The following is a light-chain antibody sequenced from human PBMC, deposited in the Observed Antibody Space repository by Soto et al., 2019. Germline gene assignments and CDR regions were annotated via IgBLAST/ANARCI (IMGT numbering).Light chain of an antibody. J-gene: IGKJ5*01. CDR2: GAS. CDR1: QSIGRY. V-gene: IGKV1-39*01. CDR3: QQSDSTPIT. Sequence: DIQMTQSPSSLSASVGDRVTLTCRASQSIGRYLNWYQQKPGQAPKLLMYGASSLQSGVPSRFSGSGSVTDFTLTITSLQPEDFATYYCQQSDSTPITFGHGTRLEIK.